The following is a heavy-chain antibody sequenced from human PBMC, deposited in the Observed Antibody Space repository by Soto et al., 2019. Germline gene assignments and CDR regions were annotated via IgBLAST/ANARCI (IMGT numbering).Heavy chain of an antibody. Sequence: EVQLLESGGGLVQPGGSLRLSCVASGFTFSNYAMTWVRQAPGKGLEWVSALGGRGGTTYYADSVQARFTISRYNSKNTLFLQMNSLRAEDTAVYWCAKSLRGDYDNSGYDYWGQGTLVTVSS. CDR3: AKSLRGDYDNSGYDY. D-gene: IGHD3-22*01. V-gene: IGHV3-23*01. J-gene: IGHJ4*02. CDR1: GFTFSNYA. CDR2: LGGRGGTT.